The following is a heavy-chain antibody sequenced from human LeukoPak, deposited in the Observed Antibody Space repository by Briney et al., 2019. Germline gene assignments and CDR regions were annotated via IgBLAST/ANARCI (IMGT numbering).Heavy chain of an antibody. Sequence: GGSLRLSCAASGFTFSSYAMSWVRQAPGKGLEWVSAISGSGGSAYYADSVKGRFTISRDNSKNTLYLQMNSLRAEDTAVYYCAKRKYQLLDNWSDPWGQGTLVTVSS. CDR3: AKRKYQLLDNWSDP. J-gene: IGHJ5*02. CDR2: ISGSGGSA. V-gene: IGHV3-23*01. CDR1: GFTFSSYA. D-gene: IGHD2-2*01.